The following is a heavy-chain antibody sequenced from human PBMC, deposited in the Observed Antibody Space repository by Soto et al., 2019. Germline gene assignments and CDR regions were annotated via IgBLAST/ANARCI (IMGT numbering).Heavy chain of an antibody. CDR1: GYTFTSYG. CDR2: ISGYNGNT. J-gene: IGHJ4*02. V-gene: IGHV1-18*04. Sequence: ASVKVSCKTSGYTFTSYGVSWVRQAPGQGLEWVGWISGYNGNTNYAQKLQGRVTMTTDTSTATAYMESRGLRSDDTAIYYCARGYFDYWGQGTLVTVSS. CDR3: ARGYFDY.